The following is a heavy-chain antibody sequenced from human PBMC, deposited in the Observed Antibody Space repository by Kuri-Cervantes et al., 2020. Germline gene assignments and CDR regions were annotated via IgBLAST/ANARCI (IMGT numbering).Heavy chain of an antibody. Sequence: SETLSLTCAVSGYSISSGYYWGWIRQPPGKGLEWIGSIYHSGSTYYNPSLKSRVTISVDTSKNQFSLKLSSVTAADTAVYYCAGTNSGYGIGGSDHWGQGTLVTVSS. CDR1: GYSISSGYY. D-gene: IGHD5-12*01. CDR2: IYHSGST. J-gene: IGHJ4*02. V-gene: IGHV4-38-2*01. CDR3: AGTNSGYGIGGSDH.